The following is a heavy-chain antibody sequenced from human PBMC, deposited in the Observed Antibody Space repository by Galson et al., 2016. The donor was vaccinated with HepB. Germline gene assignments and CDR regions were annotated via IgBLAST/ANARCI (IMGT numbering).Heavy chain of an antibody. CDR1: GGSFSGQY. CDR2: INHRGSS. CDR3: SRDPMYGGFGDV. Sequence: SETLSLTCAVNGGSFSGQYWRRIRQPPGKGLEWIGEINHRGSSNYNPSLRGRVTMSVDTSANQFSLKLNSVTAADTAVYYCSRDPMYGGFGDVWAQGILVTVSS. J-gene: IGHJ4*02. V-gene: IGHV4-34*01. D-gene: IGHD5-12*01.